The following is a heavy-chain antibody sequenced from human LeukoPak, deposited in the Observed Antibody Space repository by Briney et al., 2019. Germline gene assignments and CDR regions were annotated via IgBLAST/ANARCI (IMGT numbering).Heavy chain of an antibody. CDR3: ARYLGYYGSGSYSGEAFDI. J-gene: IGHJ3*02. Sequence: ASLKLSCKASGYRFDNFYLHWVRQAPGQGLEWMGRISAYNGNTNYAQKLQGRVTMTTDTSTSTAYMELRSLRSDDTAVYYCARYLGYYGSGSYSGEAFDIWGQGTMVTVSS. CDR2: ISAYNGNT. V-gene: IGHV1-18*04. D-gene: IGHD3-10*01. CDR1: GYRFDNFY.